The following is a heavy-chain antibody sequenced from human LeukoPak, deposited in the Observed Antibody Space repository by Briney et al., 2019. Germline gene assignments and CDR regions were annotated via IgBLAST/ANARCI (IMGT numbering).Heavy chain of an antibody. D-gene: IGHD7-27*01. CDR2: ISYDGSNK. CDR1: GFTFSSYA. Sequence: GGSLRLSCAASGFTFSSYAMHWVRQAPGKGLEWVAVISYDGSNKYYADSVKGRFTISRDKSKNTLYLQMNSLRAEDTAVYYCARGPTGEVPFDYWGQGTLVTVSS. V-gene: IGHV3-30-3*01. J-gene: IGHJ4*02. CDR3: ARGPTGEVPFDY.